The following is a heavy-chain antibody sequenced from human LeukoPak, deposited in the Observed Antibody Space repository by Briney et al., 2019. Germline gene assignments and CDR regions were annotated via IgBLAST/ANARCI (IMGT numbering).Heavy chain of an antibody. CDR1: GFTFSSYA. V-gene: IGHV3-30*04. J-gene: IGHJ4*02. D-gene: IGHD3-10*01. CDR2: ISYDGSNK. CDR3: ARERGYYGSGRYGADFDY. Sequence: GGSLRLSCAASGFTFSSYAMHWVRQAPGKGLEWVAVISYDGSNKYYADSVKGRCTISRDTSKNTLYLQMNSLRAEDTAVYYCARERGYYGSGRYGADFDYWGQGTLVTVPS.